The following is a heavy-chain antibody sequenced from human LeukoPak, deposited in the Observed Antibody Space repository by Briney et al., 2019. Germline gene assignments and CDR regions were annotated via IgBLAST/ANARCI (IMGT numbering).Heavy chain of an antibody. V-gene: IGHV1-46*01. J-gene: IGHJ1*01. CDR3: AREGYPGYSSSWPFAEYFQH. D-gene: IGHD6-13*01. CDR2: INPSGGST. Sequence: ASVKVSCKASGYTFTSYYMHWVRQAPGQGLESMGIINPSGGSTSYAQKFQGRVTMTRDMSTSTVYMELSSLRSEDTAVYYCAREGYPGYSSSWPFAEYFQHWGQGTLVTVSS. CDR1: GYTFTSYY.